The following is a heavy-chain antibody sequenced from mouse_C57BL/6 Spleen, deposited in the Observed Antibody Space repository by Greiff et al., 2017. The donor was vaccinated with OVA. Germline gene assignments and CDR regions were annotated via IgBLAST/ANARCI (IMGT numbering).Heavy chain of an antibody. Sequence: VQLQQPGAELVMPGASVKLSCKASGYTFTSYWMHWVKQRPGQGLEWIGEIDPSDSYTNYNQKFKGKSTLTVDKSSSSAYTQLSSLTAEDAAVYYCERSYDYDGGFAYWGQGTLVTVSA. V-gene: IGHV1-69*01. J-gene: IGHJ3*01. D-gene: IGHD2-4*01. CDR1: GYTFTSYW. CDR3: ERSYDYDGGFAY. CDR2: IDPSDSYT.